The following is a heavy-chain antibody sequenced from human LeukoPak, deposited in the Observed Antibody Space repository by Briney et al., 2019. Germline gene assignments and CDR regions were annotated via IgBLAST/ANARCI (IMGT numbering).Heavy chain of an antibody. Sequence: GGSLRLSCAASGFTFDDYAMHWVRQAPGKGLEWVSGISWNSGSIGYADSVKGRFTISRDNAKNSLYLQMNSLRAEDTAVYYCAKDRHSSGWYFDYWGQGTLVTVSS. CDR3: AKDRHSSGWYFDY. CDR1: GFTFDDYA. CDR2: ISWNSGSI. J-gene: IGHJ4*02. D-gene: IGHD6-19*01. V-gene: IGHV3-9*01.